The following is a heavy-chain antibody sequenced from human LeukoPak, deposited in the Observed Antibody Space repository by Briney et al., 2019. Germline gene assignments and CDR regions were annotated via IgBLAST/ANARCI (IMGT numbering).Heavy chain of an antibody. V-gene: IGHV3-23*01. CDR3: ARSSGWYGVS. J-gene: IGHJ4*02. Sequence: GGSLRLSCTVSGFTLSSYEMSWIRQAPGRGLEWVSSIDYSGGSSYYADSVKGRLTISRDDSKNTLYLQLNSLRVEDTAVYYCARSSGWYGVSWGQGTLVTVSS. CDR2: IDYSGGSS. CDR1: GFTLSSYE. D-gene: IGHD6-19*01.